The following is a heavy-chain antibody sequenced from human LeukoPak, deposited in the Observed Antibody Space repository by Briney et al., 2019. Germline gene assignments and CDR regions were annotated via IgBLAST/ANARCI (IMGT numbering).Heavy chain of an antibody. V-gene: IGHV3-23*01. CDR1: GFTFSSYA. CDR3: AKDRTGQHGDYGVGIFDY. D-gene: IGHD4-17*01. CDR2: ISGSGGST. Sequence: GGSLRLSCAASGFTFSSYAMSWVRQAPGKGLEWVSAISGSGGSTYYADSVKGRFTISRDNSKNTLYPQMNSLRAEDTAVYYCAKDRTGQHGDYGVGIFDYWGQGTLVTVSS. J-gene: IGHJ4*02.